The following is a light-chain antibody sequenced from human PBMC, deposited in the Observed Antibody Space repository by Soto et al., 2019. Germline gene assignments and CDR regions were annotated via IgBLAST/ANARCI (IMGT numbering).Light chain of an antibody. V-gene: IGKV4-1*01. CDR1: QNVLYSSNNKNQ. CDR2: WAS. J-gene: IGKJ4*01. CDR3: QQYYSPPLT. Sequence: DIVMTQSPDSLAVSLGERATINCKSSQNVLYSSNNKNQLAGYQQKPGQPPKLLIYWASTRESGVPDRFSGSGSGTDFILTISSLQAEDVAVYYCQQYYSPPLTFGGGTKVEIK.